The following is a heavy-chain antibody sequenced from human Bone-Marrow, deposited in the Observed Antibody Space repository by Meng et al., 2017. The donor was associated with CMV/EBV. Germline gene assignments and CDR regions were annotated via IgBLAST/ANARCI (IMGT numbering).Heavy chain of an antibody. D-gene: IGHD6-13*01. CDR1: GFTFSSYS. V-gene: IGHV3-21*01. Sequence: GESLKISCAASGFTFSSYSMNWVRQAPGKGLEWVSSISSSSSYIYYADSMKGRFTISRDNAKNTLYLQMNSLRAEDTAVYYCAREGYSSSWPNWFDPWGQGTLVTVSS. J-gene: IGHJ5*02. CDR3: AREGYSSSWPNWFDP. CDR2: ISSSSSYI.